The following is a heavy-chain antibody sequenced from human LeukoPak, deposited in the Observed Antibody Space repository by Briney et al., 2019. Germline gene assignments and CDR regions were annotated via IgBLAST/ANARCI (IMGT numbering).Heavy chain of an antibody. CDR1: EFGFSSST. D-gene: IGHD3-16*01. J-gene: IGHJ1*01. CDR2: MKEDGSDK. V-gene: IGHV3-7*01. CDR3: VVGGAGGGYFPN. Sequence: GGSLRLSCAAHEFGFSSSTMSWVRQAAGKGLEWVAKMKEDGSDKEYVDAVKGRFTISRDNAKNSLYLQMNSLRPEDTAVYFCVVGGAGGGYFPNWGQGSLVIASS.